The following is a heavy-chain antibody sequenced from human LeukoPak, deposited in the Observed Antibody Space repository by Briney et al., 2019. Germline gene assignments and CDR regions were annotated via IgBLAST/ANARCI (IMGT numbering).Heavy chain of an antibody. Sequence: PGGSLRLSCAASGFTFSSYGMHWVRQAPGKGLEWVAFIRYDGSNKYYADSVKGRFTISRDNSKNTLYLQMNSLRAEDAAVYYCAKDLGDAVAAPLCLDVWGKGTTVTISS. CDR1: GFTFSSYG. J-gene: IGHJ6*04. D-gene: IGHD6-19*01. V-gene: IGHV3-30*02. CDR3: AKDLGDAVAAPLCLDV. CDR2: IRYDGSNK.